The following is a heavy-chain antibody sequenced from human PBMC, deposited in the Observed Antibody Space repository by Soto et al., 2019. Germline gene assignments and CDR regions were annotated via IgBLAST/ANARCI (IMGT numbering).Heavy chain of an antibody. CDR3: ARAYVFRGVHGGLAF. CDR2: IYYSGST. V-gene: IGHV4-59*01. J-gene: IGHJ6*02. D-gene: IGHD3-10*01. CDR1: GGSISSYY. Sequence: SETLSLTCTVSGGSISSYYWSWIRQPPGKGLEWIGYIYYSGSTNYNPSLKSRVTISVDTSKNQFSLKLSSVTAADTAVYYCARAYVFRGVHGGLAFWAQGTTVPVSS.